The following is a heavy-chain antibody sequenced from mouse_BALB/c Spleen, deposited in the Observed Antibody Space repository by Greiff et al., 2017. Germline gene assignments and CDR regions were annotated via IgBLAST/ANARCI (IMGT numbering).Heavy chain of an antibody. V-gene: IGHV2-2*02. CDR2: IWSGGST. CDR3: ARGSLTYRYYAMDY. Sequence: QVQLQQSGPGLVQPSQSLSITCTVSGFSLTSYGVHWVRQSPGKGLEWLGVIWSGGSTDYNAAFISRLSISKDNSKSQVFFKMNSLQANDTAIYYCARGSLTYRYYAMDYWGQGTSVTVSS. CDR1: GFSLTSYG. D-gene: IGHD5-1*01. J-gene: IGHJ4*01.